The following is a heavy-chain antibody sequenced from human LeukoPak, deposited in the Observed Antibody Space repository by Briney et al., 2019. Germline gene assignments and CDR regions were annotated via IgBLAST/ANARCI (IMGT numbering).Heavy chain of an antibody. V-gene: IGHV3-48*03. CDR3: ARDGLRFLEWLLSGNFDY. J-gene: IGHJ4*02. Sequence: PGGSLRLSCAASGFTFSTYEMNWVRQAPGKGPEWVSYISTSGSTTYYADSVKGRFTISRDNAKNSLYLQMNSLRAEDTAVYYCARDGLRFLEWLLSGNFDYWGQGTLVTVSS. CDR2: ISTSGSTT. CDR1: GFTFSTYE. D-gene: IGHD3-3*01.